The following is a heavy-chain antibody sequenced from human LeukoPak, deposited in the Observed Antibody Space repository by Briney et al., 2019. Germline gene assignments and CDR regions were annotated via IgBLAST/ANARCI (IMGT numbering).Heavy chain of an antibody. J-gene: IGHJ4*02. D-gene: IGHD5-24*01. CDR3: ARDRGSRGGFDY. Sequence: SETLSLTCTVSGGSMNRYYWSWIRQPPGKGLEWIGNIYYTGTTNYNPSLKSRVTISEDTSKNHFSLKLSSVTAADTAVYYCARDRGSRGGFDYWGQGTLVTVSS. V-gene: IGHV4-59*01. CDR2: IYYTGTT. CDR1: GGSMNRYY.